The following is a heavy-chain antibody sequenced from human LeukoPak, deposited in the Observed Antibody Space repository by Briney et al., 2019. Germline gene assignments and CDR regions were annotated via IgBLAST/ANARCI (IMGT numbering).Heavy chain of an antibody. CDR2: ITPIFGTA. CDR3: ARDAAIYDNSAYYYFY. Sequence: ASVKVSCKASGGTFSRYAISWVRQAPGQGLEWMGGITPIFGTAKYAQKFQGRVTITADESTSTAYMELSSLRSEDTAMYYCARDAAIYDNSAYYYFYWGQGTLVTVSS. V-gene: IGHV1-69*01. J-gene: IGHJ4*02. D-gene: IGHD3-22*01. CDR1: GGTFSRYA.